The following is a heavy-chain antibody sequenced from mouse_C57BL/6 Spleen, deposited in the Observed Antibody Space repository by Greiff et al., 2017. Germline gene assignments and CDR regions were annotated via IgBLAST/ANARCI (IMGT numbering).Heavy chain of an antibody. CDR3: AREGADYGLDY. V-gene: IGHV1-52*01. J-gene: IGHJ2*01. Sequence: QVQLQQPGAELVRPGSSVKLSCKASGYTFTSYLMHWVKQRPIQGLEWIGNIDPSDSDTHYNQKFKDKATLTVDRSSSTAYMQRSSLTSEDSAVYYCAREGADYGLDYWGQGTTLTVSS. D-gene: IGHD1-1*02. CDR1: GYTFTSYL. CDR2: IDPSDSDT.